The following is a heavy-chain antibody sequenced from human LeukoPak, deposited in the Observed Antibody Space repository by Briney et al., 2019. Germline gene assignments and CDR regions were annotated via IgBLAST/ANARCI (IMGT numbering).Heavy chain of an antibody. V-gene: IGHV1-24*01. CDR1: GYTLTELS. J-gene: IGHJ2*01. CDR3: ATSVGATTPWYFDL. CDR2: FDPEDGET. Sequence: GASVKVSCKVSGYTLTELSMHWVRQAPGKGLEWMGGFDPEDGETIYAQKFQGRVTMTEDTSTDTAYMELSSLRSEDTAVYYRATSVGATTPWYFDLWGRGTLVTVSS. D-gene: IGHD1-26*01.